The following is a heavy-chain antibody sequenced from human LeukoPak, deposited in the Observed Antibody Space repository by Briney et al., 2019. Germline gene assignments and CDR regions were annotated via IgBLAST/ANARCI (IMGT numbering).Heavy chain of an antibody. CDR2: INHSGST. V-gene: IGHV4-34*01. Sequence: SETLSLTCAVYGGSFSGYYWSWIRQPPGKGLQWIGEINHSGSTNYNPSLKSRVTISVDTSKNQFSLKLSSVTAADTAVYYCARGNGNYYYYGMDVWGQGTTVTVSS. CDR1: GGSFSGYY. CDR3: ARGNGNYYYYGMDV. J-gene: IGHJ6*02. D-gene: IGHD1-1*01.